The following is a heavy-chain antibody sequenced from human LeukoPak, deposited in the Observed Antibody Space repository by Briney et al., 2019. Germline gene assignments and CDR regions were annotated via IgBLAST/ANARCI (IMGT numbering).Heavy chain of an antibody. D-gene: IGHD1-14*01. CDR3: ARDFGGSRIQPGSDF. CDR2: INTDGRST. V-gene: IGHV3-74*01. J-gene: IGHJ4*02. CDR1: GLSFSSYN. Sequence: GGSLRLSCAASGLSFSSYNMHWVRQAPGKGLVWVSRINTDGRSTTYADSVKGRFAISRDNAKNTPYLQMNSLTAEDTALYYCARDFGGSRIQPGSDFWGQGSLVIVSS.